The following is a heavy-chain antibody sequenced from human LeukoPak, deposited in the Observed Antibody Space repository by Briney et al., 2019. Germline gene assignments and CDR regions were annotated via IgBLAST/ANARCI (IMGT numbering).Heavy chain of an antibody. D-gene: IGHD2-21*02. Sequence: PSETLSLTCAVYGGSFSGYYWSWIRQPPGKGLEWIGRIYTSGSTNYNPSLKSRVTMSVDTSKNQFSLKLSSVTAADTAVYYCAREAREIVVVTAISYDAFDIWGQGTMVTVSS. CDR3: AREAREIVVVTAISYDAFDI. CDR1: GGSFSGYY. CDR2: IYTSGST. V-gene: IGHV4-59*10. J-gene: IGHJ3*02.